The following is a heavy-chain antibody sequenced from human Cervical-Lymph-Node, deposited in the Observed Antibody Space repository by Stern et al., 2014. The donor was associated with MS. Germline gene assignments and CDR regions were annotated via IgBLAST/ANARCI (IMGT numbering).Heavy chain of an antibody. CDR1: GGTFSSYA. Sequence: VQLVESGAEVKKPGSSVKVSCKASGGTFSSYAISWVRQAPGQGLEWMGRIIPILGIANYAQKFQGRVTITADKSTSTAYMELSSLRSEDTAVYYCARHYDSSGYQGDYWGQGTLVTVSS. CDR2: IIPILGIA. D-gene: IGHD3-22*01. CDR3: ARHYDSSGYQGDY. V-gene: IGHV1-69*09. J-gene: IGHJ4*02.